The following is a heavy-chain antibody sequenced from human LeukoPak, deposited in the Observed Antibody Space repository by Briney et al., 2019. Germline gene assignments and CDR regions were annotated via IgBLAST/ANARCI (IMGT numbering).Heavy chain of an antibody. D-gene: IGHD3-22*01. CDR1: GFTFSSYG. Sequence: GGSLRLSCAASGFTFSSYGMHWVRQAPGKGLVWVSRINSDGSSTSYADSVKGRFTISRDNAKNTLYLQMNSLRAEDTAVYYCARDYYDSSGYYSCDYWGQGTLVTVSS. V-gene: IGHV3-74*01. CDR3: ARDYYDSSGYYSCDY. J-gene: IGHJ4*02. CDR2: INSDGSST.